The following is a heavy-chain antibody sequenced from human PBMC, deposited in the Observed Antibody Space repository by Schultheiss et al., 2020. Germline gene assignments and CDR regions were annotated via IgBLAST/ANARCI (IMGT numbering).Heavy chain of an antibody. CDR2: ISYDGSNK. Sequence: GGSLRLSCAASGFTFSSYGMHWVRQAPGKGLEWVAVISYDGSNKYYADSVKGRFTISRDNAKNSLYLQMNSLRAEDTALYYCAKSSGVVTALKSWGQGTTVTVSS. J-gene: IGHJ6*02. CDR1: GFTFSSYG. CDR3: AKSSGVVTALKS. V-gene: IGHV3-30*18. D-gene: IGHD2-21*02.